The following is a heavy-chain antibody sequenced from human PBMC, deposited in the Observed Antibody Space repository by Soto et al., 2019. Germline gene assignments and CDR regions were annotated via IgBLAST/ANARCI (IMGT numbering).Heavy chain of an antibody. Sequence: QVQLQESGPGLVKPSGTLSLTCAVSGGSISSSNWWSWVRQPPGKGLEWIGEIYHSGSTNYNPSLKSRVTISVDKSKNQFSLKPSSVTAADTAVYYCARRSSTMIVGYDYGVDVWGQGTTVTVSS. CDR3: ARRSSTMIVGYDYGVDV. J-gene: IGHJ6*02. D-gene: IGHD3-22*01. V-gene: IGHV4-4*02. CDR1: GGSISSSNW. CDR2: IYHSGST.